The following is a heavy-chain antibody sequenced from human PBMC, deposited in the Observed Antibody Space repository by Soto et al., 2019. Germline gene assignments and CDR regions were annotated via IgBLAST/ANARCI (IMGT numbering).Heavy chain of an antibody. J-gene: IGHJ4*01. CDR3: ARHLEGYWLHGACYFPPLGY. D-gene: IGHD2-8*01. V-gene: IGHV5-10-1*01. Sequence: GKTLQITCKSSGYSFTNYWTSWVRQMPGKGLEWMGTIHPSYSYINYSPSFQGHVTISTDKSISTAYLQWSSLVASDSAIYYCARHLEGYWLHGACYFPPLGYWGEGVLVTVFS. CDR1: GYSFTNYW. CDR2: IHPSYSYI.